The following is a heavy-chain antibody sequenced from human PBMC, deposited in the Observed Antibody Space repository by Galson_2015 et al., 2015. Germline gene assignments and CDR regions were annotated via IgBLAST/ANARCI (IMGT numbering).Heavy chain of an antibody. CDR3: SAAGKQDY. V-gene: IGHV3-30*03. Sequence: SLRLSCAASGFTFSSYGMHWVRQAPGKGLEWVAVISYDGSNKYYADSVKGRFTISRDNSKNTLYLQMNSLRAEDTAVYYCSAAGKQDYWGQGTLVTVSS. D-gene: IGHD6-13*01. CDR1: GFTFSSYG. CDR2: ISYDGSNK. J-gene: IGHJ4*02.